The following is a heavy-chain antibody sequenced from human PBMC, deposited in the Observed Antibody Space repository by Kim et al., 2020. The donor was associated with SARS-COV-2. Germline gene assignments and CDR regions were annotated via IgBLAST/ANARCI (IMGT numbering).Heavy chain of an antibody. CDR3: AGGLIDYGGNSEGEDYYYGMDV. J-gene: IGHJ6*02. CDR1: GGTFSSYA. Sequence: SVKVSCKASGGTFSSYAISWVRQAPGQGLEWMGRIIPILGIANYAQKFQGRVTITADKSTSTAYMELSSLRSEDTAVYYCAGGLIDYGGNSEGEDYYYGMDVWGQGTTVTVSS. V-gene: IGHV1-69*04. D-gene: IGHD4-17*01. CDR2: IIPILGIA.